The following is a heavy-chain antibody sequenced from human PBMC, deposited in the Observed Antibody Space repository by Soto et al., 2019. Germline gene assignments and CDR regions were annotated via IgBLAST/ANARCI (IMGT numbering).Heavy chain of an antibody. D-gene: IGHD3-22*01. Sequence: LRLSCAASGFTFSSYGMHWVRQAPGKGLEWVAVISYDGSNKYYADSVKGRFTISRDNSKNTLYLQMNSLRAEDTAVYYCAKDTGDSSGYIGYYFDYWGQGTLVTVSS. V-gene: IGHV3-30*18. CDR3: AKDTGDSSGYIGYYFDY. CDR2: ISYDGSNK. CDR1: GFTFSSYG. J-gene: IGHJ4*02.